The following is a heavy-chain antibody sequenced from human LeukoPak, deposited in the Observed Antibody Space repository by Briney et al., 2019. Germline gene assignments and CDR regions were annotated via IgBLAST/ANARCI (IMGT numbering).Heavy chain of an antibody. D-gene: IGHD3-10*01. CDR3: ARSSYGSGIHEVGSDY. J-gene: IGHJ4*02. CDR1: GGTFSSYA. V-gene: IGHV1-69*04. Sequence: GASVKVSCKASGGTFSSYAISWVRQAPGQGLELMGRIIPILGIANYAQKFQGRVTITADKSTSTAYMELSSLRSEDTAVYYCARSSYGSGIHEVGSDYWGQGTLVTVSS. CDR2: IIPILGIA.